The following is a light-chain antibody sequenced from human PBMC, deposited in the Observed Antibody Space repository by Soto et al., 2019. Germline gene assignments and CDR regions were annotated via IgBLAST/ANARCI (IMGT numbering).Light chain of an antibody. CDR1: NSASGAYPY. CDR2: DVS. V-gene: IGLV2-14*01. CDR3: SSYTTSANYV. J-gene: IGLJ1*01. Sequence: QSALTQAASVSGAPGQAITISRPGNNSASGAYPYLPWHQQHPGKAPNLMIYDVSNRPSGVSNRFSGSKSGNAASLTISGLQAEDEADYYCSSYTTSANYVFGTGTKVTVL.